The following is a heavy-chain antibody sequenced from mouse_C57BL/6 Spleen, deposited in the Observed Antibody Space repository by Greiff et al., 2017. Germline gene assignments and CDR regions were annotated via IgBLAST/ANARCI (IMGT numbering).Heavy chain of an antibody. J-gene: IGHJ3*01. CDR3: AREGDGYSWFAY. CDR1: GYTFTSYW. D-gene: IGHD2-3*01. V-gene: IGHV1-55*01. CDR2: IYPGSGST. Sequence: QVQLQQSGAELVKPGASVKMSCKASGYTFTSYWITWVKQRPGQGLEWIGDIYPGSGSTNYNEKFKSKATLTVDTSSSTAYMQLSSLTSEDSAVYYCAREGDGYSWFAYWGQGTLVTVSA.